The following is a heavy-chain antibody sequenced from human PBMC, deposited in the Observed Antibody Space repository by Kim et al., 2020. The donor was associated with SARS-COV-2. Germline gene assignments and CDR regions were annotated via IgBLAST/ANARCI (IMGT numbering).Heavy chain of an antibody. CDR1: GFSLSTSGVG. CDR3: AREIYYGPPYYYYYMDV. D-gene: IGHD3-10*01. CDR2: IYWDDDK. Sequence: SGPTLVNPTQTLTLTCTFSGFSLSTSGVGVGWIRHPPGKALEWLALIYWDDDKRYSPSLKSRLTITKDTSKNQVVLTMTNMDPVDSATYYCAREIYYGPPYYYYYMDVWGKGTTVTVSS. J-gene: IGHJ6*03. V-gene: IGHV2-5*02.